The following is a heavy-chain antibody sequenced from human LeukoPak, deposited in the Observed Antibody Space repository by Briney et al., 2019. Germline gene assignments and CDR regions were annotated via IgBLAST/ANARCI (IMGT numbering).Heavy chain of an antibody. CDR3: AKSALYYYDSSGYYLNY. CDR1: GFTSSSYA. D-gene: IGHD3-22*01. CDR2: ISGSGGST. V-gene: IGHV3-23*01. Sequence: GGSLRLSCAASGFTSSSYAMSWVRQAPGKGLEWVSAISGSGGSTYYADSVKGRFTISRDNSKNTLYLQMNSLRAEDMAVYYCAKSALYYYDSSGYYLNYWGQGTLVTVSS. J-gene: IGHJ4*02.